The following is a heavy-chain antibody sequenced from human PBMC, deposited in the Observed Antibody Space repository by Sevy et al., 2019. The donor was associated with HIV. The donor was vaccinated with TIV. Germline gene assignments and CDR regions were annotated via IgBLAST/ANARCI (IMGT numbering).Heavy chain of an antibody. D-gene: IGHD3-16*01. J-gene: IGHJ4*02. CDR3: ARVRYDEDYFDY. CDR2: IYTSGST. CDR1: GGSISSYY. V-gene: IGHV4-4*07. Sequence: SETLSLTCTVSGGSISSYYWSWIRQPAGKGLEWIGRIYTSGSTNYNPSLKSRVTMSVDTSKNQLSLKLSSVTAADTAVYYCARVRYDEDYFDYWGQGTLVTVSS.